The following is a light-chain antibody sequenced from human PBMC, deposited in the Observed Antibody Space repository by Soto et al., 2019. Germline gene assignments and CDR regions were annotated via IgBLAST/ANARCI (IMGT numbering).Light chain of an antibody. V-gene: IGKV3-20*01. CDR2: DAY. Sequence: EIVLTQSPGALALSPGERPTLACRASQSVSSSYLAWYQQKVGRAHRLXIYDAYTRATGIQDRFSGSGSGTDFTLTITRLEPEDFAVYYCQQYGSSPRTFGQGTRLEIK. J-gene: IGKJ5*01. CDR3: QQYGSSPRT. CDR1: QSVSSSY.